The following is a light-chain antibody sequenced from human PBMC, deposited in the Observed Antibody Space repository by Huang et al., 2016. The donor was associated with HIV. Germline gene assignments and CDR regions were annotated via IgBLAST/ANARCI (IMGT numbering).Light chain of an antibody. CDR3: QQYDKWPPLLT. CDR1: ESVGSS. J-gene: IGKJ4*01. CDR2: GAS. V-gene: IGKV3-15*01. Sequence: EIVMTQSPATLSVSPGERVILSCRASESVGSSLAWYQQKPGQAPRLLIYGASTRASGVPPRFSCSGSGTEFTLSISGLQSADFAVYYCQQYDKWPPLLTFGGGTKVEIK.